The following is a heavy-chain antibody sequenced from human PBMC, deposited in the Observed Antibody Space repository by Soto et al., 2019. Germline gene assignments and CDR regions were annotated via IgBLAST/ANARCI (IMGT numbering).Heavy chain of an antibody. Sequence: QVQLVQSGAEEKKPGASVKVSCKASGYTFTSYAMHWVRQAPGQRLEWMGWINAGNGNTNYSQKFQGRVTITRDTSASTAYMDLSSLRSEDTAVYYCARHGSGWDYWGQGTLVTVSS. J-gene: IGHJ4*02. CDR2: INAGNGNT. D-gene: IGHD6-19*01. CDR3: ARHGSGWDY. CDR1: GYTFTSYA. V-gene: IGHV1-3*05.